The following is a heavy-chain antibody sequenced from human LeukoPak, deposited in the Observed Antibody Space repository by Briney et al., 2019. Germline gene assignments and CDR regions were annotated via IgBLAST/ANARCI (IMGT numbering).Heavy chain of an antibody. CDR1: GYTFTSYY. CDR2: IIPIFGTA. CDR3: ASNRARGYSYGYYFDY. D-gene: IGHD5-18*01. Sequence: GASVKVSCKASGYTFTSYYMHWVRQAPGQGLEWMGGIIPIFGTANYAQKFQGRVTITADESTSTAYMELSSLRSEDTAVYYCASNRARGYSYGYYFDYWGQGTLVTVSS. V-gene: IGHV1-69*13. J-gene: IGHJ4*02.